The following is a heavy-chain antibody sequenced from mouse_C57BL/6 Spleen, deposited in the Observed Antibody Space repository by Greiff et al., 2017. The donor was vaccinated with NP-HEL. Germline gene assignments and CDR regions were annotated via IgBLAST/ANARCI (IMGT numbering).Heavy chain of an antibody. J-gene: IGHJ2*01. CDR2: INPYNGGT. CDR1: GYTFTDYY. Sequence: VQLQQSGPVLVKPGASVKMSCKASGYTFTDYYMNWVKQSHGKSLEWIGVINPYNGGTSYNQKFKGKATLTVDKSSSTAYMELNSLTSEDSAVYYCAREDGNYFDYWGQGTTLTVSS. D-gene: IGHD2-1*01. V-gene: IGHV1-19*01. CDR3: AREDGNYFDY.